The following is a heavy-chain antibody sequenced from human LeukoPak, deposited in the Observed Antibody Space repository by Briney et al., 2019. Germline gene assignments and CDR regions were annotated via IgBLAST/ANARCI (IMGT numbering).Heavy chain of an antibody. Sequence: SETLSLTCTVSGGSFSSYYWSWIRQPPGKGLEWIGYIYYSGSTNYNPSLKSRVTISVDTSKNQFSLKLSSVTAADTAVYYCARSLLWFGDPPHYWGQGTLVTVSS. V-gene: IGHV4-59*01. J-gene: IGHJ4*02. CDR3: ARSLLWFGDPPHY. CDR2: IYYSGST. D-gene: IGHD3-10*01. CDR1: GGSFSSYY.